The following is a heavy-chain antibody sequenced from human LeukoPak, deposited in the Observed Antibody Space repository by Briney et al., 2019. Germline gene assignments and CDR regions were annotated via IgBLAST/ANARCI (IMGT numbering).Heavy chain of an antibody. D-gene: IGHD2-8*01. CDR3: TKVVNGGHFDY. Sequence: SETLSLTCSVSGASINNYYWTWIRQPPGKGLEWIGYVYHTGASGYHPSLKSRVAMSLDTSKNQVSLNMRSVTASDAAVYFCTKVVNGGHFDYWGQGTLVTVSS. V-gene: IGHV4-59*01. CDR1: GASINNYY. J-gene: IGHJ4*02. CDR2: VYHTGAS.